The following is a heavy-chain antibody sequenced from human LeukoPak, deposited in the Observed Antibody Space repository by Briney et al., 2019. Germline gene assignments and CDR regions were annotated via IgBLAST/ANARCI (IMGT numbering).Heavy chain of an antibody. D-gene: IGHD3-3*01. J-gene: IGHJ3*02. CDR3: AKSYYDFWSGYFDAFDI. V-gene: IGHV3-53*01. CDR2: IYSDGGA. CDR1: GFAVSSNY. Sequence: GGSLRLSCAASGFAVSSNYMTWVRQAPGKGLEWVSNIYSDGGAYHADSVKGRFTISRDNSKNTLYLQMNSLRAEDTAVYYCAKSYYDFWSGYFDAFDIWGQGTMVTVSS.